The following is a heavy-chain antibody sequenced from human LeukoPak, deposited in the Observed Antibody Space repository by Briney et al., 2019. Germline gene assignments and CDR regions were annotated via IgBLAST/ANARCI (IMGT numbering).Heavy chain of an antibody. CDR3: ATYRQVLLPFES. Sequence: GGSLSLSCAASGFTFSTFAMIWVRQPPGTGVEWVSSIFASGGEIHYADSVRGRFTISRDNSKSTLSLQMNSLRAEDTAIYYCATYRQVLLPFESWGQGTLVTVSS. D-gene: IGHD2-8*02. CDR1: GFTFSTFA. V-gene: IGHV3-23*01. CDR2: IFASGGEI. J-gene: IGHJ4*02.